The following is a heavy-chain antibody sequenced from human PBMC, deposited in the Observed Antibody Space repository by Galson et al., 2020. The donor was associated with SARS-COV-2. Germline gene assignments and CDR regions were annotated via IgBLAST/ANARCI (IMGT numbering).Heavy chain of an antibody. CDR3: VKDTGSGAGGWYSSVFDY. V-gene: IGHV3-64D*06. Sequence: GASLRLSCSASGFIFSNYAMHWVRQAPGRGLDFVSAISYNGGSTDYADSVKDIFTISRDNSKNTLYLQMSSLRTEDTAIYYCVKDTGSGAGGWYSSVFDYWGQGALVTVSS. CDR2: ISYNGGST. J-gene: IGHJ4*02. D-gene: IGHD6-19*01. CDR1: GFIFSNYA.